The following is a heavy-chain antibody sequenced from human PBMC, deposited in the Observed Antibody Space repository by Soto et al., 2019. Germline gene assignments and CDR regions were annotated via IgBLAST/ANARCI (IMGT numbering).Heavy chain of an antibody. V-gene: IGHV1-2*02. CDR3: ARVGDILVVPAAFWFDP. CDR1: GYTFTGYY. D-gene: IGHD2-2*01. J-gene: IGHJ5*02. CDR2: INPNSGGT. Sequence: ASVKVSCKASGYTFTGYYMHWVRQAPGQGLEWMGWINPNSGGTNYAQKFQGRVTMTRDTSISTAYMELSRLRSDDTAVYYCARVGDILVVPAAFWFDPWGQGTLVTVYS.